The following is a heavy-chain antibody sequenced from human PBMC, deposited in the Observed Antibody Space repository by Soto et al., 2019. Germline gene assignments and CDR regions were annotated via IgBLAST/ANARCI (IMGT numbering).Heavy chain of an antibody. CDR3: ARATYSGSYSAALTYYYYGMDV. CDR1: GFTFSDYY. Sequence: QVQLVESGGGLVKPGGSLRLSCAASGFTFSDYYMSWIRQAPGKGLEWVSYISSGSTIYYADSVKGRFTISRDNAKNSLYLQMNSLRAEDTAVYYCARATYSGSYSAALTYYYYGMDVWGQGTTVTVSS. D-gene: IGHD1-26*01. V-gene: IGHV3-11*01. CDR2: ISSGSTI. J-gene: IGHJ6*02.